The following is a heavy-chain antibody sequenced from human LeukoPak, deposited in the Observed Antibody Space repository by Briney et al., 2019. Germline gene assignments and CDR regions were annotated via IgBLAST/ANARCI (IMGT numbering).Heavy chain of an antibody. V-gene: IGHV4-38-2*02. J-gene: IGHJ6*04. CDR1: GYSISSGYY. D-gene: IGHD3-9*01. CDR2: IYHSGST. CDR3: AREETYYDILTGPSGGMDV. Sequence: PSETLSLTCAVSGYSISSGYYWGWIRQPPGKGVEWIGSIYHSGSTYYNPSLKSRVTISVDTSKNQFSLKLSSVTAADTAVYYCAREETYYDILTGPSGGMDVWGKGTTVTVSS.